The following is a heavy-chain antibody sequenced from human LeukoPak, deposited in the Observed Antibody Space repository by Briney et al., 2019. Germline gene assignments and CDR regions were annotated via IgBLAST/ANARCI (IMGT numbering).Heavy chain of an antibody. CDR2: INPYNGNT. CDR1: GYTFSNYG. D-gene: IGHD3-9*01. Sequence: GASVKVSCKASGYTFSNYGISWVRQAPGRGLEWMGWINPYNGNTNYPQKLKGRVTMTTDTSTSTAYMELRSLRSDDTAVYYCAREATYYDILTGYSNYYYMDVWGKGTTVTVSS. J-gene: IGHJ6*03. V-gene: IGHV1-18*01. CDR3: AREATYYDILTGYSNYYYMDV.